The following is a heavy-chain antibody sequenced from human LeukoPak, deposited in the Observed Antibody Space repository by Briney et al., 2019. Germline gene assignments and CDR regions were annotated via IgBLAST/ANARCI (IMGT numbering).Heavy chain of an antibody. D-gene: IGHD3-22*01. Sequence: TGGSVRLSCVASVFFFNNNAISWVRHAPWRGLEWASCTAGSGISKDYADSVKGRFTISKDKSKNTLYLQMDNLRAEDTGVYFCARLPTFYYDSSGYHYDYWGQGTLVTVSS. CDR2: TAGSGISK. V-gene: IGHV3-23*01. J-gene: IGHJ4*02. CDR3: ARLPTFYYDSSGYHYDY. CDR1: VFFFNNNA.